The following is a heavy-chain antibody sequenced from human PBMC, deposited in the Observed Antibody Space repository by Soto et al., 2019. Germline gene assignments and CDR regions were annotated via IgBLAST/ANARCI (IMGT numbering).Heavy chain of an antibody. J-gene: IGHJ4*02. CDR2: IFYTGST. Sequence: QVQLQESGPGLVKPSETLSFTSPFPVAPFSVSSWGGIRHPQGKGLGWIGYIFYTGSTNYNPSLKSRVTISVDTSKNQFSLKLSSVTAADTAVYYCARHYPIGNNWNYFDYWGQGTLVTVSS. CDR1: VAPFSVSS. D-gene: IGHD1-1*01. V-gene: IGHV4-59*08. CDR3: ARHYPIGNNWNYFDY.